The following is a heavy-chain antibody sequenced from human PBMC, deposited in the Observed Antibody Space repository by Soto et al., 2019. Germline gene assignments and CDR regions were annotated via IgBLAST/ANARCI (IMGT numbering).Heavy chain of an antibody. V-gene: IGHV1-46*01. CDR2: INPSGGST. D-gene: IGHD2-8*01. J-gene: IGHJ4*02. CDR1: GYTFTSYY. CDR3: ARPSYPGYINAVCYHLDY. Sequence: QVQLVQSGAEVKKPGASVKISCKASGYTFTSYYMHWVRQAPGQGLEWMGIINPSGGSTNYAQKLQGRVAMLRDTSTSTVYMELNSLRSEDTAVYYCARPSYPGYINAVCYHLDYWGQGTLVTVSS.